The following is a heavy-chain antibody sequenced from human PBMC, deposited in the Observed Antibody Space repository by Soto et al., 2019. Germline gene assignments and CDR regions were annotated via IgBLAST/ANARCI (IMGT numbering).Heavy chain of an antibody. CDR2: ISYDGSNK. J-gene: IGHJ4*02. V-gene: IGHV3-30-3*01. D-gene: IGHD3-16*02. Sequence: GGSLRLSCAASGFTFSSYAMHWVRQAPGKGLEWVAVISYDGSNKYYADSVKGRFTISRDNSKNTLFLQMSSLRVEDTAVYYCARDRLRLGELSLIGYFDYWGQGTLVTVSS. CDR3: ARDRLRLGELSLIGYFDY. CDR1: GFTFSSYA.